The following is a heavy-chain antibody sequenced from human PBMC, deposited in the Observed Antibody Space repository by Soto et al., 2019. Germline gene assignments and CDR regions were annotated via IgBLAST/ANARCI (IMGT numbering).Heavy chain of an antibody. CDR1: GGSISSYY. J-gene: IGHJ4*02. V-gene: IGHV4-59*01. Sequence: SETLSLTCTVSGGSISSYYWSWIRQPPGKGLEWIGYIYYSGSTNYNPSLKSRVTISVDTSKNQFSLKLSSVTAADTAVYYCARGLYGDYVFDYWGQGTLVTVSS. CDR2: IYYSGST. CDR3: ARGLYGDYVFDY. D-gene: IGHD4-17*01.